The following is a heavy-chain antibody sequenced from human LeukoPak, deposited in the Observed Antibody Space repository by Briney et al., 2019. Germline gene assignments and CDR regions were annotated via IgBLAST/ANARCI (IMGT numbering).Heavy chain of an antibody. CDR2: IYASGST. J-gene: IGHJ4*02. CDR3: ARGHSSGWYYIDN. Sequence: SETLSLTCTVSGGSITSYYWSWIRQPPGKGLEGIGYIYASGSTNYNPSLKSRVTISVDTSKNQFSLKLSSVTAADTAVYYCARGHSSGWYYIDNWGQGTLVTVSS. CDR1: GGSITSYY. V-gene: IGHV4-4*09. D-gene: IGHD6-19*01.